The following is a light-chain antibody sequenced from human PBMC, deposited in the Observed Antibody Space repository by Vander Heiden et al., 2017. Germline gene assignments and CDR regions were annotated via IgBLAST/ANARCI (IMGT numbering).Light chain of an antibody. CDR2: NAS. V-gene: IGKV3-20*01. J-gene: IGKJ3*01. Sequence: IVLTQSPGTLSLSPGERATLSCGASQSVRSRYLAWYQQKPGQAPRLLIYNASSRATGTPDRFSGSGSGTDFTLTISRLEPEDFAVYYCQQYGSSPEFTFGPGTKVDIK. CDR1: QSVRSRY. CDR3: QQYGSSPEFT.